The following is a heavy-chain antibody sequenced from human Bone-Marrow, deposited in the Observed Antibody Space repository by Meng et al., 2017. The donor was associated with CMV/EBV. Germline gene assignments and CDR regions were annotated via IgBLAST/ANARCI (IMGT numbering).Heavy chain of an antibody. V-gene: IGHV3-7*01. CDR1: GFTLRNYW. CDR2: IRGDGSQI. CDR3: ARNYDFWSGIFDY. Sequence: GGSLRLSCEVSGFTLRNYWMTWVRQAPGKGLEWVANIRGDGSQIDYVDSVKGRFTISRDNAKNSLYLQMNSLRAEDTAVYYCARNYDFWSGIFDYWGQGTLVTFSS. D-gene: IGHD3-3*01. J-gene: IGHJ4*02.